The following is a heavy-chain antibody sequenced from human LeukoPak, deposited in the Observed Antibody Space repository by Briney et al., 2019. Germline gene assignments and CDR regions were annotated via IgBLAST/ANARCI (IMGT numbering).Heavy chain of an antibody. J-gene: IGHJ4*02. CDR2: ISYSGST. V-gene: IGHV4-39*01. CDR3: ARHSPGRGGDY. CDR1: GGSISSSSYY. D-gene: IGHD1-14*01. Sequence: SETLSLTCTVSGGSISSSSYYWGWIRQPPGKGLEWIGNISYSGSTYYNPSLKSRVTISVDTSKNQFSLKLSSVTAADTAVYYGARHSPGRGGDYWGQGTLVTVSS.